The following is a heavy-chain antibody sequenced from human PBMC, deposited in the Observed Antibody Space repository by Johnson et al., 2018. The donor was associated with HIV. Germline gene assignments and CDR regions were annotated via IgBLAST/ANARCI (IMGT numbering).Heavy chain of an antibody. CDR1: GFTFSGSA. D-gene: IGHD3-9*01. J-gene: IGHJ3*02. CDR3: ARRLTTYYDILSPLGAFDI. V-gene: IGHV3-30*04. Sequence: QVQLVESGGGLVKPGGSLRLSCAASGFTFSGSAMHWVRQAPGKGLEWVAVISYDGSNKYYADSVKGRFTLSRDNSKNTLYLQLKRLRAEDTAVYYCARRLTTYYDILSPLGAFDIWGQGTMVTVSS. CDR2: ISYDGSNK.